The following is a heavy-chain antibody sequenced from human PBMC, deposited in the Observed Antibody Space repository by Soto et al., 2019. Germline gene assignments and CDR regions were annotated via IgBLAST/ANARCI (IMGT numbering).Heavy chain of an antibody. J-gene: IGHJ5*02. Sequence: ASVKVSCKASGYTFTSYGISWVRQAPGQGLEWMGWISAYNGNTNYAQKLQGRATMTTDTSTSTAYMELRSLRSDDTAVYYCARYYDFWSGYYTWFDPWGQGTLVTVSS. CDR1: GYTFTSYG. D-gene: IGHD3-3*01. CDR2: ISAYNGNT. V-gene: IGHV1-18*01. CDR3: ARYYDFWSGYYTWFDP.